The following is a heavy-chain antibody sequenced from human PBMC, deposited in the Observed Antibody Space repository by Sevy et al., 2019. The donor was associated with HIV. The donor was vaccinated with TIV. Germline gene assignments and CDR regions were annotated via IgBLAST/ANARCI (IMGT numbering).Heavy chain of an antibody. CDR2: IYYSGST. J-gene: IGHJ6*02. CDR3: ARDRVADAKSTYYYYYYGMDV. D-gene: IGHD6-19*01. Sequence: SETLSLTCTVSGGSISSGDYYWSWIRQPPGKGLEWIGYIYYSGSTYYNPSLKSRVTISVETSKNQFSLKQSSVTAADTAVYYCARDRVADAKSTYYYYYYGMDVWGQGTTVTVSS. CDR1: GGSISSGDYY. V-gene: IGHV4-30-4*01.